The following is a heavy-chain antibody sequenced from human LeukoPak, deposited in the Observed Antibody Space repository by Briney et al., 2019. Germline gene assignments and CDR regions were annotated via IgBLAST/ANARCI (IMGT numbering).Heavy chain of an antibody. Sequence: ASVKVSCKTSGYIFSKFRISWVRQAPGQGLEWMGWINNYNGDTNYAQKFQGRVTMTTDTSTSTAYMELRSLRSDDTAVYYCARYYFDYVWGSYRYHYFDYWGQGTRVTVSS. CDR2: INNYNGDT. D-gene: IGHD3-16*02. CDR1: GYIFSKFR. CDR3: ARYYFDYVWGSYRYHYFDY. J-gene: IGHJ4*02. V-gene: IGHV1-18*01.